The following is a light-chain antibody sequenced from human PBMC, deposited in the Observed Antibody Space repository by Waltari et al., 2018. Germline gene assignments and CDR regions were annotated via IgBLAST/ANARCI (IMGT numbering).Light chain of an antibody. CDR3: QQYNSYSLLT. V-gene: IGKV1-5*03. Sequence: DIQMTQSPSTLSASVGDRFTITCRASQSISNWLAWYQQKPGKAPKLLIYKASTFESGVPSRFSGSGSGTEFTLTISSLQPDDFATYYCQQYNSYSLLTFGGGTKVEIK. J-gene: IGKJ4*01. CDR2: KAS. CDR1: QSISNW.